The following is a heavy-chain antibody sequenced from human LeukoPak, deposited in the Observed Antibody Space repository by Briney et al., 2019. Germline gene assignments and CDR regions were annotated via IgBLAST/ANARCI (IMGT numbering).Heavy chain of an antibody. V-gene: IGHV3-23*01. J-gene: IGHJ4*02. CDR1: GFTFSSYA. CDR2: ISGSGGST. CDR3: AKDANYYGSGSYYNVIY. D-gene: IGHD3-10*01. Sequence: GSLRLSCAASGFTFSSYAMSWVRQAPGKGLEWVSAISGSGGSTYYADPVKGRFTISRDNSKNTLYLQMNSLRAEDTAVYYCAKDANYYGSGSYYNVIYWGQGTLVTVSS.